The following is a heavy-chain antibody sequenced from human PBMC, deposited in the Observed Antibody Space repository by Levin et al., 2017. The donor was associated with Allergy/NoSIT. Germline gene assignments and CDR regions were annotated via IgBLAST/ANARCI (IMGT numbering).Heavy chain of an antibody. V-gene: IGHV4-34*01. J-gene: IGHJ4*02. CDR3: ARGVYDDYGDYGLDY. Sequence: GSLRLSCAVYGGSFSGYYWSWIRQPPGKGLEWIGEINHSGSTNYNPSLKSRVTISVDTSKNQFSLKLSSVTAADTAVYYCARGVYDDYGDYGLDYWGQGTLVTVSS. CDR1: GGSFSGYY. CDR2: INHSGST. D-gene: IGHD4-17*01.